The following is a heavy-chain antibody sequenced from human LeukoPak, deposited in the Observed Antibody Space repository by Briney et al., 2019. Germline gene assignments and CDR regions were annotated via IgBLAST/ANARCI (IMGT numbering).Heavy chain of an antibody. CDR2: ISYDGSNK. J-gene: IGHJ4*02. CDR3: ATQVISGYYPEKIDY. Sequence: GGSLRLSCAASGFTFSSYGMHWVRQAPGKGLEWVAVISYDGSNKYYADSVKGRFTIPRDNSKNTLYLQVNSLRAEDTAVYYCATQVISGYYPEKIDYWGQGTLVTVSS. V-gene: IGHV3-30*03. D-gene: IGHD3-22*01. CDR1: GFTFSSYG.